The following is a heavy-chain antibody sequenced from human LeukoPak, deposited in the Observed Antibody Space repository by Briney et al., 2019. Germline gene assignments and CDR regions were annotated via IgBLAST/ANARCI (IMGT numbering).Heavy chain of an antibody. V-gene: IGHV4-34*01. J-gene: IGHJ5*02. CDR3: ARHRNRFPPFDP. CDR1: GGSFSGYY. CDR2: INHSGST. D-gene: IGHD2-21*01. Sequence: SETLSLTCAVYGGSFSGYYWSWIRQPPGKGLEWTGEINHSGSTNYNPSLKSRVTISVDTSKNQFSLKLSSVTAADTAVYYCARHRNRFPPFDPWGQGTLVTVSS.